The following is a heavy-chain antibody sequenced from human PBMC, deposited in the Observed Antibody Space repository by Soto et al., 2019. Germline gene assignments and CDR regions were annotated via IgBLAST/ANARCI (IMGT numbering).Heavy chain of an antibody. D-gene: IGHD1-1*01. V-gene: IGHV3-30-3*01. CDR1: GFTFSSYA. J-gene: IGHJ4*02. CDR3: ARTGTSPDFFDY. Sequence: QVQLVESGGGVVQPGRSLRLSCAASGFTFSSYAMHWVRQAPGKGLEWVAVISYDGSNKYYADSVKGRFTISRDNSKNTLYLQMNSLRAEDTAVYYCARTGTSPDFFDYWGQGTLVTVSS. CDR2: ISYDGSNK.